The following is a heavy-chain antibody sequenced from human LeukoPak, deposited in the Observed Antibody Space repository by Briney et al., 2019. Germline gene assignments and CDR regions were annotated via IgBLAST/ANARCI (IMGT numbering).Heavy chain of an antibody. CDR2: IYHSGST. J-gene: IGHJ4*02. CDR1: GGSISSGGHY. D-gene: IGHD1-26*01. V-gene: IGHV4-30-2*01. Sequence: SQTLSLTCTVSGGSISSGGHYWSWIRQPPGKGLEWIGYIYHSGSTYYNPSLKSRVTISVDRSKNQFSLKLSSVTAADTAVYYCARDGASDYWGQGTLVTVSS. CDR3: ARDGASDY.